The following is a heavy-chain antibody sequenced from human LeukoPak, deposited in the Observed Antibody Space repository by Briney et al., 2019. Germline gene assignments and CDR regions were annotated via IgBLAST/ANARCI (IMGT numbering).Heavy chain of an antibody. V-gene: IGHV3-11*06. Sequence: GGSLRLSCAVSGFSFSDYYMSWIRQTPGKGLERVSYISSFSTYTNYADSVKGRFTISRDNAKNSLHLQMNSLRDEDTAVYYCARGSSNWYFDLWGRGTLVTVSS. CDR1: GFSFSDYY. J-gene: IGHJ2*01. CDR2: ISSFSTYT. D-gene: IGHD2-15*01. CDR3: ARGSSNWYFDL.